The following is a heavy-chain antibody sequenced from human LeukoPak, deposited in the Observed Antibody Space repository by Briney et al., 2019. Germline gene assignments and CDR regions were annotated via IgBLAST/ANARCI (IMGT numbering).Heavy chain of an antibody. CDR2: ISGGGDST. D-gene: IGHD1-1*01. J-gene: IGHJ4*02. V-gene: IGHV3-23*01. CDR3: ARGQELDDGVFDS. Sequence: PGGSLRLSCAASGFTFNNYGMNWVRQAPGKGLEWVSGISGGGDSTYNADSVKGRFTISRDNSKNTLYLQMNSLRAEDTAIYYCARGQELDDGVFDSWGQGTLVTVSA. CDR1: GFTFNNYG.